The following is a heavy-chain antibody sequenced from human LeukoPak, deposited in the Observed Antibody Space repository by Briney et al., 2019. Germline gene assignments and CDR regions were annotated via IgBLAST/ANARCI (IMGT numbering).Heavy chain of an antibody. CDR2: IYYSGTT. D-gene: IGHD5-24*01. CDR1: GGSISSTSDF. V-gene: IGHV4-39*07. CDR3: GREFGSGYSYYY. J-gene: IGHJ4*02. Sequence: SETLSLTCTVSGGSISSTSDFWGWIRQPPGKGLEWVGSIYYSGTTYYNPSLKSRVTISADTSKNQFSLKLRSVTAADTAVYYCGREFGSGYSYYYWGQGSLVTVSS.